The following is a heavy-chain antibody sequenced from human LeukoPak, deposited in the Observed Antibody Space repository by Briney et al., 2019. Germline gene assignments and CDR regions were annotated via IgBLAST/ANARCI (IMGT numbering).Heavy chain of an antibody. CDR1: GYTFTSYY. J-gene: IGHJ3*02. CDR3: ASVWFGEFAFDI. D-gene: IGHD3-10*01. V-gene: IGHV1-46*01. CDR2: INPSGGST. Sequence: ASVKVSCTASGYTFTSYYMHWVRQAPGQGLEWMGIINPSGGSTSYAQKFQGRVTTTRDTSTSTVYMELSSLRSEDTAVYYCASVWFGEFAFDIWGQGTMVTVSS.